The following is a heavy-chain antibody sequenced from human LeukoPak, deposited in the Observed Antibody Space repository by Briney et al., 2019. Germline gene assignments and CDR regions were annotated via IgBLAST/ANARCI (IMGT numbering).Heavy chain of an antibody. CDR1: GDSISRYY. CDR3: ARRSSSWYSKIDS. Sequence: SETLSLTCTVSGDSISRYYWGWIRQAPGKGLESFGFISYSGYASYNSSLKSRVTISEDTSKNQFSLKLSSVTAADTAVYYCARRSSSWYSKIDSWGQGTLVTVSS. V-gene: IGHV4-59*08. D-gene: IGHD6-13*01. J-gene: IGHJ4*02. CDR2: ISYSGYA.